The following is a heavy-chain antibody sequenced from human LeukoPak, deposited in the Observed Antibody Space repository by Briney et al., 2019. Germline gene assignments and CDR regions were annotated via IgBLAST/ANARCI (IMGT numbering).Heavy chain of an antibody. Sequence: SETLSLTCTVSGGSISSSSDYWGWIRQAPGKGLEWIGSIYYHENTYYNSSLKSRVTISVDTSKNQFSLKLNSVTAADTAVYYCARDGLWIQNAFDIWGQGTMVTVSS. CDR3: ARDGLWIQNAFDI. J-gene: IGHJ3*02. D-gene: IGHD5-18*01. CDR1: GGSISSSSDY. CDR2: IYYHENT. V-gene: IGHV4-39*02.